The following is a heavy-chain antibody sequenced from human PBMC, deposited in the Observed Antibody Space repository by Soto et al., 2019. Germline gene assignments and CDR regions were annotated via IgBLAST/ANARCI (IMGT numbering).Heavy chain of an antibody. V-gene: IGHV3-48*01. CDR2: ISSSSSTI. D-gene: IGHD2-2*02. CDR3: ARYCSSTSCHTTTVITMVRGVIPPYYIDV. Sequence: PGGSLRLSCAASGFTFSSYSMNWVRQAPGKGLEWVSYISSSSSTIYYADSVKGRFTISRDNAKNSLYLQMNSLRAEDTAVYYCARYCSSTSCHTTTVITMVRGVIPPYYIDVWGKGTTVTVSS. CDR1: GFTFSSYS. J-gene: IGHJ6*03.